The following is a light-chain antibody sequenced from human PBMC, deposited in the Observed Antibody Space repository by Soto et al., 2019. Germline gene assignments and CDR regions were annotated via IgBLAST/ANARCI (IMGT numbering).Light chain of an antibody. V-gene: IGLV2-14*01. CDR2: EVN. CDR1: SSDVGGYNY. CDR3: KSYTSSSVWV. Sequence: QSALTQPASVSGSPGQSITISCSGTSSDVGGYNYVSWYQQHPDKAPKLMIYEVNNRPSGISNRFSGSKSGNTASLTISGLQAEDEADYYCKSYTSSSVWVFGGGTKLTV. J-gene: IGLJ3*02.